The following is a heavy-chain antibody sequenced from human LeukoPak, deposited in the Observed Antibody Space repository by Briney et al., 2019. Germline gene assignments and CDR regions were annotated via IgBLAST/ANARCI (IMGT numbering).Heavy chain of an antibody. CDR3: TTALNYFHSSGYPV. J-gene: IGHJ4*02. D-gene: IGHD3-22*01. V-gene: IGHV3-15*01. CDR1: GFTFSSYT. CDR2: IKSKTDGGTT. Sequence: PGGSLRLSCAASGFTFSSYTMNWVRQAPGKGLEWVGRIKSKTDGGTTDYAAPVKGRFTISRDDSKNTLYLQMNGLKTEDTAVYYCTTALNYFHSSGYPVWGQGTLVTVSS.